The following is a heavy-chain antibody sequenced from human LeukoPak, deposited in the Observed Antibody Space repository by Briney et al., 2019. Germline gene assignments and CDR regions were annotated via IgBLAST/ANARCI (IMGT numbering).Heavy chain of an antibody. V-gene: IGHV3-7*01. CDR1: GFTLSSYW. CDR2: INEDGSAK. D-gene: IGHD3-10*01. CDR3: ARGSGGPGDY. J-gene: IGHJ4*02. Sequence: GGSLRLSCEVSGFTLSSYWMHWVRQAPGKGLEWVANINEDGSAKNYVDSAKGRFIISRDNAVDSLYLQMNSLRVDDTAVYYCARGSGGPGDYWGQGTQVTVSS.